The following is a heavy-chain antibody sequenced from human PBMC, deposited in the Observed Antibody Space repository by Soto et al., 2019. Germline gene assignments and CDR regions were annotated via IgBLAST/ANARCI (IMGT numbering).Heavy chain of an antibody. Sequence: QITLKESGPALVKPTQTLTLTCTFSGFSLSTSGAGVTWIRQPPGKALEWLALIYWNDDKRYTPSLKDRLTSSQDTSKNQVVLTMTTMDPVDTATYYCAHSPFYDHSGYPDFWGQGTLVTVSS. CDR3: AHSPFYDHSGYPDF. J-gene: IGHJ4*02. CDR1: GFSLSTSGAG. V-gene: IGHV2-5*01. D-gene: IGHD3-22*01. CDR2: IYWNDDK.